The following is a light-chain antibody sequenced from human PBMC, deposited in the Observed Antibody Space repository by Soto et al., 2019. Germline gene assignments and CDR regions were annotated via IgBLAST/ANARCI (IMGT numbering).Light chain of an antibody. V-gene: IGLV4-69*01. CDR3: QTWDTGIVV. J-gene: IGLJ3*02. Sequence: QSVLTQSPSASASLGASVKLTCTLSSGHGNYVIAWHQQQPEKGPRYLMTGKSDGSHSKGDGVPDRFSGSSSGAERYLAISSLQSEDEADYYCQTWDTGIVVFGGGTKLTVL. CDR1: SGHGNYV. CDR2: GKSDGSH.